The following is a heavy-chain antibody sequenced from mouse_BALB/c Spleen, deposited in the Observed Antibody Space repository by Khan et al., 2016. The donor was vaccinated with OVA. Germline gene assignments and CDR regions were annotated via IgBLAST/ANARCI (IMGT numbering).Heavy chain of an antibody. Sequence: QMQLKESGAELVKPGASVKLSCKASGYTFPSYDINWVRQRPEQGLEWIGWMFPGDGSTKYNENFKGKATLTTDKSSSTAYMQLSRLTSEDSGAYFCARGGYGGFAYWGQGTLVTVAA. CDR3: ARGGYGGFAY. CDR1: GYTFPSYD. J-gene: IGHJ3*01. CDR2: MFPGDGST. V-gene: IGHV1-85*01. D-gene: IGHD2-14*01.